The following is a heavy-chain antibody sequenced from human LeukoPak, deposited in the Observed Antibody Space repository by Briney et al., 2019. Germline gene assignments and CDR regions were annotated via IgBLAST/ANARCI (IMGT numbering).Heavy chain of an antibody. V-gene: IGHV4-38-2*01. CDR2: TYHSGST. CDR1: GYSISSGYY. Sequence: SETLSLTCAVSGYSISSGYYWGWIRHPPGKGLEWIGSTYHSGSTYYNPSLKSRLTISVDTSKNQCSLMLSSVTAADTAVYYCALNPGGGYCSSTSCYISAFDIWGQGTMVTVSS. D-gene: IGHD2-2*02. J-gene: IGHJ3*02. CDR3: ALNPGGGYCSSTSCYISAFDI.